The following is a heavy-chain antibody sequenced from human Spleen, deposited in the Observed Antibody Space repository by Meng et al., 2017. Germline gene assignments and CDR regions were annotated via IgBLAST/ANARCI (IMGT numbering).Heavy chain of an antibody. CDR1: GYTFTSHA. CDR3: ASEYYFDY. Sequence: SVKVSCKASGYTFTSHAITWVRQAPGQGLEWMGRIIPILGIANYAQKFQGRVTITADKSTSTAYMELSSLRSEDTAVYYCASEYYFDYWGQGTLVTVSS. CDR2: IIPILGIA. V-gene: IGHV1-69*04. J-gene: IGHJ4*02.